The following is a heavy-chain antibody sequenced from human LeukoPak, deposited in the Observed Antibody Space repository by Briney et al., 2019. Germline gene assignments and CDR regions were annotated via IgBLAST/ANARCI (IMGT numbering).Heavy chain of an antibody. CDR2: IRSKANSYAT. CDR3: TRAGDDYVWEDFDY. Sequence: GGSLRLSCAASGFTFSGSAMHWVRQASGKGLEWVGRIRSKANSYATAYAASVKGRFTISRDHSKNTAYLQMNSLKTEDTAVYYCTRAGDDYVWEDFDYWGQGTLVTVSS. D-gene: IGHD3-16*01. CDR1: GFTFSGSA. J-gene: IGHJ4*02. V-gene: IGHV3-73*01.